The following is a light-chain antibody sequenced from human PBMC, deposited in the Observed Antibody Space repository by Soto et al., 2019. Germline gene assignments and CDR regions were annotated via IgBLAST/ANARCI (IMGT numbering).Light chain of an antibody. CDR2: KVT. J-gene: IGLJ3*02. Sequence: QSALTQPASVSGSPGQSITISCTGTNNDVGGYNYVSWYQHLPGKAPKLMIYKVTSRPSGVSNRFSGSRSGNTASLTISGLRAEDEADYYCAAWDDSLNGWVFGGGTKLTVL. V-gene: IGLV2-14*01. CDR1: NNDVGGYNY. CDR3: AAWDDSLNGWV.